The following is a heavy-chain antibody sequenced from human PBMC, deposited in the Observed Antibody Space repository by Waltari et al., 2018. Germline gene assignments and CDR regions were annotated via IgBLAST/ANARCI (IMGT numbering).Heavy chain of an antibody. CDR3: ARVHGDYIIDY. CDR2: MFYSGSA. V-gene: IGHV4-39*01. CDR1: GGSISSSFYY. Sequence: QLQLQESGPGLVKPSETLSLTCTVPGGSISSSFYYWGWNRQPPGKGLEWIASMFYSGSAYYNPSLKNRVSLSVDTSKNQFSLKLSSVTAADTAVYYCARVHGDYIIDYWGQGTLVTVSS. J-gene: IGHJ4*02. D-gene: IGHD4-17*01.